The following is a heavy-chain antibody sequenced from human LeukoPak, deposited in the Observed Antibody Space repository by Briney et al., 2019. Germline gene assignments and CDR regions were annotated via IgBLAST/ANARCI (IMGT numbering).Heavy chain of an antibody. CDR1: GFTFDDYA. Sequence: PGGSLRLSCAASGFTFDDYAMHWVRQAPGKGLEWVSGISWNSGSIGYADSVKGRFTVSRDNAKNSLYLQMNSLRAEDTALYYCAKDIGGYSYGYYFDYWGQGTLVTVSS. V-gene: IGHV3-9*01. D-gene: IGHD5-18*01. CDR2: ISWNSGSI. CDR3: AKDIGGYSYGYYFDY. J-gene: IGHJ4*02.